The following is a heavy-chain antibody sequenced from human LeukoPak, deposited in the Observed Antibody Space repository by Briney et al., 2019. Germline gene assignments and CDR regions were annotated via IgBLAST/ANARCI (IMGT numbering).Heavy chain of an antibody. CDR1: GFTFSSYS. Sequence: PGGSLRLSCAASGFTFSSYSMNWVRQAPGKGLEWVSYISSSSSTIYYADSVKGRFTISRDNAKNSLYLQMNSLRAEDTAVYYWATGARWLQLRDAGFVYWGQGTLVTV. D-gene: IGHD5-24*01. CDR3: ATGARWLQLRDAGFVY. V-gene: IGHV3-48*01. J-gene: IGHJ4*02. CDR2: ISSSSSTI.